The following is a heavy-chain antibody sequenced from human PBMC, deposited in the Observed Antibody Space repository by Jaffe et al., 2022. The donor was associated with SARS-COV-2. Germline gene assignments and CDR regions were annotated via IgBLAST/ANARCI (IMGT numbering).Heavy chain of an antibody. J-gene: IGHJ6*02. CDR3: ARGDGSGSYFYYYGMDV. CDR2: IKQDGSEK. V-gene: IGHV3-7*03. D-gene: IGHD3-10*01. CDR1: GFSFSSYW. Sequence: EVQLVESGGGLVQPGGSLRLSCAASGFSFSSYWMSWVRQAPGKGLEWVANIKQDGSEKYYVDSVKGRFTISRDNAKNSLYLQMNSLRAEDTAVYYCARGDGSGSYFYYYGMDVWGQGTTVTVSS.